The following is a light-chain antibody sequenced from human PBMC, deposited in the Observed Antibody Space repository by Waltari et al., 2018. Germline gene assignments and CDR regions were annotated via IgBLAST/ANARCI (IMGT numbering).Light chain of an antibody. CDR2: SGS. Sequence: DIVVDQSILSPPATLSVSASISSSPSQRLRQSNGNNYFGWYLQTPGQSPQLLYDSGSNPASGVPGRFSGRCAGAYFTLKISRVEAEDVGFYCCMQALQALWTFGRGTKVEIK. CDR1: QRLRQSNGNNY. CDR3: MQALQALWT. V-gene: IGKV2-28*01. J-gene: IGKJ1*01.